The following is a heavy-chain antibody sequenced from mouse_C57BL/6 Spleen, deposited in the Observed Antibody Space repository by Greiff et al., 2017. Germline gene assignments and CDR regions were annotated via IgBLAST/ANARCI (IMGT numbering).Heavy chain of an antibody. CDR1: GYTFTDYY. CDR2: IYPGSGNT. Sequence: VKLMESGAELVRPGASVKLSCKASGYTFTDYYINWVKQRPGQGLEWIARIYPGSGNTYYNEKFKGKATLTAEKSSSTAYMQLSSLTSEDSAVYFCARFGNYVDYFNYWGQGTTLTVSS. D-gene: IGHD2-1*01. J-gene: IGHJ2*01. CDR3: ARFGNYVDYFNY. V-gene: IGHV1-76*01.